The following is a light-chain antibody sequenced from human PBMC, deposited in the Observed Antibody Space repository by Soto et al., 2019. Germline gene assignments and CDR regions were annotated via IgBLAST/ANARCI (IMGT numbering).Light chain of an antibody. CDR1: NSNVGNNF. Sequence: QSVLTQPPSVSAAPGQKITISYSGSNSNVGNNFVSWYQHLPGTAPKLLIYDTNKRPSGIPDRFSGSKSGTSATLGITGLQTGDEADYFCGTWDYSLSAVVFGGGTKLTVL. CDR3: GTWDYSLSAVV. CDR2: DTN. V-gene: IGLV1-51*01. J-gene: IGLJ2*01.